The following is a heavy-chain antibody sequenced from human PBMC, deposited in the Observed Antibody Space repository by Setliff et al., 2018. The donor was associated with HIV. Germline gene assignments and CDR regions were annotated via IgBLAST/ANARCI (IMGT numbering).Heavy chain of an antibody. CDR2: IYTNGST. V-gene: IGHV4-61*09. CDR1: GGSITSGSYY. J-gene: IGHJ6*03. CDR3: ARDRGGHYTGSYYYMDV. Sequence: SETLSLTCSVSGGSITSGSYYWGWIRQPAGKGLEWIGHIYTNGSTSYSPSLKSRVTISVDTSKNRFALRLSSVTAADTAVYYCARDRGGHYTGSYYYMDVWGKGTTVTVSS. D-gene: IGHD3-10*01.